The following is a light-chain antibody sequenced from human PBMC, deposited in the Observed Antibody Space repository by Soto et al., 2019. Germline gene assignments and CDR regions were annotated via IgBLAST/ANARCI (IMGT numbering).Light chain of an antibody. CDR1: QSVSIN. J-gene: IGKJ1*01. Sequence: EIVMTQSPATLSVSPGERVTLSCRASQSVSINLAWYQQNPGQAPRLLVYGASTRATGIPARFSGSGSGTEFTLTISSLQSEYFAVYYCQQYNNLPLPFGQGTKVDIK. CDR3: QQYNNLPLP. V-gene: IGKV3-15*01. CDR2: GAS.